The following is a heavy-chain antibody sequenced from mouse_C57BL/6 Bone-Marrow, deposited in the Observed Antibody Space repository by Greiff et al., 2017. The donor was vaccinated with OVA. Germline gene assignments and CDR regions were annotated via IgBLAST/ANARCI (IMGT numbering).Heavy chain of an antibody. V-gene: IGHV1-64*01. D-gene: IGHD1-1*01. CDR3: ARTGIYYYGSSDY. J-gene: IGHJ2*01. CDR2: IHPNSGST. Sequence: VQLQQPGAELVKPGASVKLSCKASGYTFTSYWMHWVKQRPGQGLEWIGMIHPNSGSTNSNEKFKSKATLTVDKSSSTAYMQLSSLTSEDSAVYYCARTGIYYYGSSDYWGQGTTLTVSS. CDR1: GYTFTSYW.